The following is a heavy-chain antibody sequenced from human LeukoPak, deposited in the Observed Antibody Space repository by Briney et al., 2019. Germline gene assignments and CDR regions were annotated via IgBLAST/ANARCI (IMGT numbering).Heavy chain of an antibody. J-gene: IGHJ4*02. CDR2: IYYSGNT. Sequence: SETLSLTCTVSGGSISNYYWSWIRQPPGKGLEWIGYIYYSGNTNYNPSLKSRVTISVDTSKNQFSLKLSSVTAADTAVYYCARASYSSCWLPFDYWGQGTLVTVSS. V-gene: IGHV4-59*01. D-gene: IGHD6-19*01. CDR1: GGSISNYY. CDR3: ARASYSSCWLPFDY.